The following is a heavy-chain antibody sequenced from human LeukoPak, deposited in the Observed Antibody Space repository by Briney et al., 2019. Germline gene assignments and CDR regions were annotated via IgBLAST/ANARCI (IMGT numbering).Heavy chain of an antibody. Sequence: VASVKVSCKASGGTFSSYAISWVRQAPGQGLEWMGRIIPVFGTANYAQKFQGRVTITTDESTSTAYMELSSLRSEDTAVYYCARDQANWYFDLWGRGTLVTVSS. CDR2: IIPVFGTA. CDR1: GGTFSSYA. V-gene: IGHV1-69*05. CDR3: ARDQANWYFDL. J-gene: IGHJ2*01.